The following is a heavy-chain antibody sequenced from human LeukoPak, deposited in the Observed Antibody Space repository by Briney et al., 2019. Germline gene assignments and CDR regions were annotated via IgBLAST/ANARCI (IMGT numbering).Heavy chain of an antibody. V-gene: IGHV3-23*01. D-gene: IGHD6-6*01. J-gene: IGHJ3*02. Sequence: QSGGSLRLSCAASGFTFSSYAMSWVRQAPGKGLEWVSAISGSGGGTYYADSVKGRFTISRDNSKNTLYLQMNSLRAEDTAVYYCARFIAAPLDAFDIWGQGTMVTVSS. CDR1: GFTFSSYA. CDR3: ARFIAAPLDAFDI. CDR2: ISGSGGGT.